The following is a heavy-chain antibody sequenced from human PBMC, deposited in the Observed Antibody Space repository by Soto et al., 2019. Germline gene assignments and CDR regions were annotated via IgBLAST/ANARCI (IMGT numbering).Heavy chain of an antibody. CDR1: GFTFSTYG. D-gene: IGHD6-13*01. J-gene: IGHJ4*02. V-gene: IGHV3-23*01. CDR2: ISANSGTT. CDR3: AKVSSISWGVFDY. Sequence: EVQLLESGGGLVQPGGSLRLSCAASGFTFSTYGMTWVRQAPGKGLEWVSFISANSGTTYFADSVKGRFIISRDNSKSTVYLQMNSLRAEDTAVYYCAKVSSISWGVFDYWGQGTLITVSS.